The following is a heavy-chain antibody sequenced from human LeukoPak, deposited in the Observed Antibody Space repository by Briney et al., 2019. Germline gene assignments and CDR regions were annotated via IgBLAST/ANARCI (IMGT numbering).Heavy chain of an antibody. D-gene: IGHD4-11*01. V-gene: IGHV1-2*02. Sequence: ASVKVSCKASGGTFSSYAISWVRQAPGQGLEWMGWINPNSGATTYAQKFQGRVTMTRDTSISTAYMELSRLRSDDTAVYYCTRGPSTTVTNRNYFDYWGQGTLVTVSS. CDR1: GGTFSSYA. J-gene: IGHJ4*02. CDR3: TRGPSTTVTNRNYFDY. CDR2: INPNSGAT.